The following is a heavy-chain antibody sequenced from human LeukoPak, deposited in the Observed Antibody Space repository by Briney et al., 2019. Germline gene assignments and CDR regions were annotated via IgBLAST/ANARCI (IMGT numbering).Heavy chain of an antibody. CDR1: GYTFTSYG. CDR2: ISAYNGNT. J-gene: IGHJ3*02. D-gene: IGHD6-13*01. Sequence: ASVKVSCKASGYTFTSYGISWVRQAPGQGLEWMGWISAYNGNTNYAQQFQGRIKVFRDTSTNTVYMDLRRLRSDDTAMYYCATDIAAVDAFDTWGQGTMVTVSS. V-gene: IGHV1-18*01. CDR3: ATDIAAVDAFDT.